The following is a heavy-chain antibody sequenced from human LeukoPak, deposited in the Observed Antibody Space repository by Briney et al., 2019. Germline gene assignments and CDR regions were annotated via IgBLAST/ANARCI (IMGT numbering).Heavy chain of an antibody. J-gene: IGHJ4*02. CDR3: ARSRTTGTTQVGY. Sequence: GGSLRLSCAASGFTFSSYSMNWVRQAPGKGLEWVSSISSSSSYIYYADSVKGRFTISRDNAKNSLYLQMNSLRAEDTAVYYCARSRTTGTTQVGYWGQGTLVTVSS. V-gene: IGHV3-21*01. CDR1: GFTFSSYS. D-gene: IGHD1-1*01. CDR2: ISSSSSYI.